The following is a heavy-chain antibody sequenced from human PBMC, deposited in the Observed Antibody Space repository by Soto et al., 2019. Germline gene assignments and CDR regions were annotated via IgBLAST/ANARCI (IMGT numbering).Heavy chain of an antibody. CDR2: IYYSGST. J-gene: IGHJ6*02. CDR1: GGSISSYY. Sequence: PSETLSLTCTVSGGSISSYYWSWIRQPPGKGLEWIGSIYYSGSTYYNPSLKRRVTLSVDTSKNQFSLKLSSVTAADTAVYCCASHPGTYCGGDCYFYAMDVWGQGTTVTVSS. CDR3: ASHPGTYCGGDCYFYAMDV. D-gene: IGHD2-21*01. V-gene: IGHV4-59*05.